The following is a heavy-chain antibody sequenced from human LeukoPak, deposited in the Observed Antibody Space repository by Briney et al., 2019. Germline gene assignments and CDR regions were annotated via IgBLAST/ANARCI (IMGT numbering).Heavy chain of an antibody. CDR3: AKDRYSYAFEYSDS. CDR2: ISNDGSKK. Sequence: PGGSLRLSCAASGFTFSSYGMHWVRQAPGKGLDWVAVISNDGSKKYYADSVKGRFTTSRDNSKNTLSLQVSSLRTEDTAVYYCAKDRYSYAFEYSDSWGQGTLVTASS. J-gene: IGHJ4*02. V-gene: IGHV3-30*18. CDR1: GFTFSSYG. D-gene: IGHD5-18*01.